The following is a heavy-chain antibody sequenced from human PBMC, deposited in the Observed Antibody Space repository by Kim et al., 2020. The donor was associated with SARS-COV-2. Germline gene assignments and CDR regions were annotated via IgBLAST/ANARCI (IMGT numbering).Heavy chain of an antibody. Sequence: RYSPSFQGQVTISADKSINTAYLQWSSLKASDTAMYYCARQGSIVGAFDYWGQGTLVTVSS. J-gene: IGHJ4*02. V-gene: IGHV5-51*01. CDR3: ARQGSIVGAFDY. D-gene: IGHD1-26*01.